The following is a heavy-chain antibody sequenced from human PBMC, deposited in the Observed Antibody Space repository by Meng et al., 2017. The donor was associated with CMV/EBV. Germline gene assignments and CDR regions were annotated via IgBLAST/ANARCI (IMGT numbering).Heavy chain of an antibody. D-gene: IGHD4-17*01. Sequence: RLQLQESAPGLVQPPQTLSLTCRSSGGSISSSTYYYGWSRPPQGKGLEWIGSIYYSGSTYYNPSLKSRVTISVDTSTNQFSLKLSSVTAADTAVYYCASFQTTVTTSNAFDIWGQGTMVTVSS. V-gene: IGHV4-39*06. CDR2: IYYSGST. CDR3: ASFQTTVTTSNAFDI. CDR1: GGSISSSTYY. J-gene: IGHJ3*02.